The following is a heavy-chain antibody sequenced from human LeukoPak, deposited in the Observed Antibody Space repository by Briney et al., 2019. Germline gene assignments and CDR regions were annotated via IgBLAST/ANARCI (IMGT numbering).Heavy chain of an antibody. CDR1: GFTFSSFA. CDR3: AKVFPYYDSSGRYFDY. J-gene: IGHJ4*02. D-gene: IGHD3-22*01. CDR2: ISGSGGST. V-gene: IGHV3-23*01. Sequence: GGSLRLSCAASGFTFSSFAMSWVRQAPGKGLEWVSTISGSGGSTYYADSVKGRFTISRDNSKNTLYLQMNSLRAEDTAVYYCAKVFPYYDSSGRYFDYWGQGTLVTVSS.